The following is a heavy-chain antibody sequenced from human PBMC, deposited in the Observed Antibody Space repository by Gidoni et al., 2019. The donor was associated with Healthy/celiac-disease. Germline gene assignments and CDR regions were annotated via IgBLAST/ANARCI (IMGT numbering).Heavy chain of an antibody. CDR3: ARGLGYSSSSGSLNWFDP. J-gene: IGHJ5*02. D-gene: IGHD6-6*01. CDR1: GGSFGGYY. Sequence: QVQLQQWGAGLWKPSETLSLTRAFYGGSFGGYYWSWIRQPPGKGLEWIGEINHSGSTNYNPSLKSRVTISVDTSKNQFSLKLSSVTAADTAVYYCARGLGYSSSSGSLNWFDPWGQGTLVTVSS. V-gene: IGHV4-34*01. CDR2: INHSGST.